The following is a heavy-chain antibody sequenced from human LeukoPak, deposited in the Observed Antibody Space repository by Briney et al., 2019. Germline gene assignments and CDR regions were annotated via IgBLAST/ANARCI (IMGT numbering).Heavy chain of an antibody. CDR1: GFTFSDYY. V-gene: IGHV3-11*01. J-gene: IGHJ4*02. Sequence: PGGSLRLSCAASGFTFSDYYMSWIRQAPGKGLEWVSYISSSGSTIYYADSVKGRFTISRDNAKNSLYLQMNSRRAEDTAVYYCARLYYYGSGSPPGWWGQGTLVTVSS. CDR3: ARLYYYGSGSPPGW. D-gene: IGHD3-10*01. CDR2: ISSSGSTI.